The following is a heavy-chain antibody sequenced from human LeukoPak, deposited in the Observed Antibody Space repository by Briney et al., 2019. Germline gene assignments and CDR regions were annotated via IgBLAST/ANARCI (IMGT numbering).Heavy chain of an antibody. Sequence: SETLSLTCTVSGGSLSSSSYYWGWIRQPPGKGLEWIGNMYYSGSTYYNPSLKSRVTISVDTSKNQFSLKLSSVTAADTAVYYCAKDVFVDRVAPYYFDYWGQGTLVTVSS. CDR1: GGSLSSSSYY. D-gene: IGHD5-12*01. CDR2: MYYSGST. CDR3: AKDVFVDRVAPYYFDY. V-gene: IGHV4-39*07. J-gene: IGHJ4*02.